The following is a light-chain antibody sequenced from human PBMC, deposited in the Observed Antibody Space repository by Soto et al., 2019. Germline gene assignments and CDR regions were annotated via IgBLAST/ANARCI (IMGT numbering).Light chain of an antibody. J-gene: IGLJ1*01. CDR1: SGDVGSYSH. CDR2: EGS. Sequence: QSVLTQPASVSGSPGQSITIACTGTSGDVGSYSHVSWYQQHPGKAPRLIIYEGSKRPPGVFHRFSASRSDKTASLTISGLQAEDEAAYYCCSYALSSSYVFGTGTKVTVL. CDR3: CSYALSSSYV. V-gene: IGLV2-23*01.